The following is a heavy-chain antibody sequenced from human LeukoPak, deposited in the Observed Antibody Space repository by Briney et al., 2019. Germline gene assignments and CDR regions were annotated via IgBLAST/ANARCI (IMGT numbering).Heavy chain of an antibody. V-gene: IGHV3-7*03. CDR1: GFTLSSYW. J-gene: IGHJ4*02. CDR3: ASGLELDY. CDR2: IKQDGSEI. Sequence: GSLRLSCAASGFTLSSYWMIWVRQAPGKGLEWVANIKQDGSEISYVDSVKGRFTISRDNAKNSLYLQMNSLRAEDTAVYYCASGLELDYWGQGTLVTVSS.